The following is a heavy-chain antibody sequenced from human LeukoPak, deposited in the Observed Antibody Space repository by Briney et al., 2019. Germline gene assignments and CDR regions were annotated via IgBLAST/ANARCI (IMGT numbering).Heavy chain of an antibody. V-gene: IGHV4-34*01. D-gene: IGHD6-13*01. CDR2: INHSGST. CDR3: AGLIAAAGTEVDY. Sequence: SETLSLTCAVYGGSFSGYYWSWIRQPPGKGLEWIGEINHSGSTNYNPSLKSRVTISVDTSKNQFSLKLSSVTAADTAVYYCAGLIAAAGTEVDYWGQGTLVTVSS. J-gene: IGHJ4*02. CDR1: GGSFSGYY.